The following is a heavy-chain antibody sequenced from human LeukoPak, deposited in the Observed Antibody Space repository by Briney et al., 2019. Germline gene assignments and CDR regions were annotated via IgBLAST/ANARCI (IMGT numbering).Heavy chain of an antibody. J-gene: IGHJ4*02. D-gene: IGHD3-22*01. CDR1: GFTFSSYS. CDR2: ISSSSRYI. Sequence: GGSLRLSCAASGFTFSSYSMNWVRQAPGKGLEWVSYISSSSRYIYYADSVKGRFTISRDNAKNSLFLQMNSLRDEDTAVYYCARDYGSSGIHPFDYWGQGTLVTVSS. V-gene: IGHV3-21*01. CDR3: ARDYGSSGIHPFDY.